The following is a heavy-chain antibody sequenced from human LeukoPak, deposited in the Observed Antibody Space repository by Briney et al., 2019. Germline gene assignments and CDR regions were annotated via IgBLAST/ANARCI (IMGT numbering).Heavy chain of an antibody. CDR2: ISSDSDYI. J-gene: IGHJ6*02. Sequence: GGPLRLSCAASGVTFSSYSMNWVRQAPGKGLEWVSSISSDSDYIYYADSVRGRFTISRDNAKNSLYLQMNSLRAEDMAVYYCARDYSRLLDVWGQGTTVTVSS. CDR1: GVTFSSYS. V-gene: IGHV3-21*01. CDR3: ARDYSRLLDV. D-gene: IGHD4-11*01.